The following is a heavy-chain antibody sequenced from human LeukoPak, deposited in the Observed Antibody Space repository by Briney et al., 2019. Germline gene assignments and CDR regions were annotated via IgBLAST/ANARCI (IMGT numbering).Heavy chain of an antibody. J-gene: IGHJ6*02. Sequence: HPGGSLRLSCAASGFTFSSYAMSWVRQAPGKGLEWVSAMSASGYSTYYADSVKGRFTISRDNSKNTLYLQMNSLRADDTAVYHCAKSVHSSGWDTYYYYGMDVWGQGTTVTVSS. CDR3: AKSVHSSGWDTYYYYGMDV. CDR2: MSASGYST. CDR1: GFTFSSYA. D-gene: IGHD6-19*01. V-gene: IGHV3-23*01.